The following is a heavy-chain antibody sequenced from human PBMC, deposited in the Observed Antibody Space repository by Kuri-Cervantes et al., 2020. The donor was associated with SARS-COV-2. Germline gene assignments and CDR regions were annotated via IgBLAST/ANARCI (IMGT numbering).Heavy chain of an antibody. Sequence: VSVQVSCKVSGYTFTSYGISWVRQAPGQGLELMGWISAYNGKTNYAQKLQGRDTMTTDTSTSTAYMELSRLRSVDTAVYYCAREMGGDSSGWSNAFDIWGQGQKVTVSS. CDR3: AREMGGDSSGWSNAFDI. V-gene: IGHV1-18*04. CDR1: GYTFTSYG. D-gene: IGHD6-19*01. CDR2: ISAYNGKT. J-gene: IGHJ3*02.